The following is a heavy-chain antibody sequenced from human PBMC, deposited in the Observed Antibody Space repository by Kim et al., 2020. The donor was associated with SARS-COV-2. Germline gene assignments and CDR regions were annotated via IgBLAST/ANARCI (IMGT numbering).Heavy chain of an antibody. J-gene: IGHJ6*02. D-gene: IGHD3-3*01. Sequence: ASVKVSCKASGYTFTSYGISWVRQAPGQGLEWMGWISAYNGNTNYAQKLQGRVTMTTDTSTSTAYMELRSLRSDDTAVYYCAGEGFYDFWSGYYGMDVWGQGTTVTVSS. CDR1: GYTFTSYG. V-gene: IGHV1-18*01. CDR3: AGEGFYDFWSGYYGMDV. CDR2: ISAYNGNT.